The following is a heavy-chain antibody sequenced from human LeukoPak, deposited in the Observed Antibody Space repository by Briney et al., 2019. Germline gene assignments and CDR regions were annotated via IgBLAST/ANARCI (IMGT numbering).Heavy chain of an antibody. CDR1: GGSFRGYY. J-gene: IGHJ4*02. CDR3: ASSGWYRGY. Sequence: SETLSLTCAVYGGSFRGYYWSWIRQPPGKGLEWIGEINHSGGTTYNPSLKSRVTISVDTSKNQFSLKLSSVTAADTAVYYCASSGWYRGYWGQGTLVTVSS. D-gene: IGHD6-19*01. V-gene: IGHV4-34*01. CDR2: INHSGGT.